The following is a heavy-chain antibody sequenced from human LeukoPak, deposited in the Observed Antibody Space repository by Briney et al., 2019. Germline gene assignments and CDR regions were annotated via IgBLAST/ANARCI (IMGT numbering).Heavy chain of an antibody. CDR2: ISGSGGST. Sequence: GGSLRLSCAGSGFTFSNYGISWVRQAPGKGLEWVSAISGSGGSTYYADSVKGRFTISRDNSKNTLYLQMNSLRAEDTAVYYCAKAISVGATTDAADWGQGTLVTVSS. J-gene: IGHJ4*02. CDR3: AKAISVGATTDAAD. D-gene: IGHD1-26*01. V-gene: IGHV3-23*01. CDR1: GFTFSNYG.